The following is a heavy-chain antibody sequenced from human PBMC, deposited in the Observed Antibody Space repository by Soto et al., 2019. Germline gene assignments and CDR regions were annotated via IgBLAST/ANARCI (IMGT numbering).Heavy chain of an antibody. CDR2: ISSSSSTI. J-gene: IGHJ4*02. V-gene: IGHV3-48*04. CDR1: GFTFSTYS. Sequence: GGSLRLSCAASGFTFSTYSMNWVRQAPGKGLEWVSYISSSSSTIFYTDSVKGRFTISRDDAQNSLYLQMNSLRVEDTALYYCARSRNSRLYFFDYWGRGTLVTVSS. D-gene: IGHD3-16*02. CDR3: ARSRNSRLYFFDY.